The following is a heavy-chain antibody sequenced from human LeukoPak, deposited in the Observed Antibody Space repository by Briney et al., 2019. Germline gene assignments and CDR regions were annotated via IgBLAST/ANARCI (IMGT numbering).Heavy chain of an antibody. Sequence: GGSLRLSCAASGSTFSSYGMHWVRQAPGKGLEWVAVISYDGSNKYYADSVKGRFTISRDNSKNTLYLQMNSLRAEDTAVYYCAKGMILIAAAGTFDYWGQGTLVTVSS. V-gene: IGHV3-30*18. D-gene: IGHD6-13*01. CDR2: ISYDGSNK. J-gene: IGHJ4*02. CDR3: AKGMILIAAAGTFDY. CDR1: GSTFSSYG.